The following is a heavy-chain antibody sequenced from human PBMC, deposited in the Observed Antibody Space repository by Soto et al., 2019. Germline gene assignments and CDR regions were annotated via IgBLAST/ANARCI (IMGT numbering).Heavy chain of an antibody. D-gene: IGHD3-3*01. Sequence: SELLCHRCSVAGGSSSGYDRSWILQPPGTGQEWIGYIYYSGSTNYNPSLTSRVTISVDTSKNQFSLKLSSVTAADTAVYYCARDRYDFWSGSHYYYGMDVWGQGTTVTVSS. CDR2: IYYSGST. J-gene: IGHJ6*02. CDR1: GGSSSGYD. V-gene: IGHV4-59*01. CDR3: ARDRYDFWSGSHYYYGMDV.